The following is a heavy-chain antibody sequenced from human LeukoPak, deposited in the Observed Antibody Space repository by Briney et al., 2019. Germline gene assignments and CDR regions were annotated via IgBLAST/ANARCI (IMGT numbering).Heavy chain of an antibody. D-gene: IGHD3-10*01. CDR3: ARDKAVWFGEYVGAYYFDY. CDR1: GFTFSDYY. CDR2: ISSSSSYT. J-gene: IGHJ4*02. Sequence: PGGALRLSCSASGFTFSDYYMSWIRQAPGRGLEWVSYISSSSSYTDYAHSLKGRFTISRDNAKNSLYLQMNSLRAEDTAVYDCARDKAVWFGEYVGAYYFDYWGQGTLVTVSS. V-gene: IGHV3-11*06.